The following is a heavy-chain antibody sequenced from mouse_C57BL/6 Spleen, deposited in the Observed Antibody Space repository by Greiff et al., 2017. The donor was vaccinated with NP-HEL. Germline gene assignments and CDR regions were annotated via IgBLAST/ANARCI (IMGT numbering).Heavy chain of an antibody. CDR3: ARIGSDYGYYYAMDY. Sequence: QVTLKVSGPGILQPSQTLSLTCSFSGFSLSTSGMGVGWIRQPSGMGLVWLVHIWWDDDKYYNPALKSPLTISKDTSKNLVFLKIANVDTAHTATYYCARIGSDYGYYYAMDYWGQGTSVTVSS. CDR1: GFSLSTSGMG. V-gene: IGHV8-8*01. D-gene: IGHD2-4*01. J-gene: IGHJ4*01. CDR2: IWWDDDK.